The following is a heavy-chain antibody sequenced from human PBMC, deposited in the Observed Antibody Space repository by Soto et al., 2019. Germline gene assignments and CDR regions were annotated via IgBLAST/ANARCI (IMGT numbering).Heavy chain of an antibody. D-gene: IGHD1-1*01. V-gene: IGHV6-1*01. CDR2: TYYRSKWYN. CDR1: GDSVSSNSAA. J-gene: IGHJ6*02. Sequence: SQTLSLTCAISGDSVSSNSAAWNWIRQSPSRGLEWLGRTYYRSKWYNDYAVSVKSRITINPDTSKNQFSLQLNSVPPEDTAVYYCAREAWNTNYYYYGMDVWGQGTTVTVSS. CDR3: AREAWNTNYYYYGMDV.